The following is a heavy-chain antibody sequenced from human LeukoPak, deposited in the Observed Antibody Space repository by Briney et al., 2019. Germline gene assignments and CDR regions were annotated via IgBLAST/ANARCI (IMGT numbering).Heavy chain of an antibody. Sequence: GGSLRLSCAASGFTFSSYWMNWVRQAPGKGLVWVSRIASDGSSTTYADSVKGRFSISRDNAKNTLYLQMNSLRVEDTAVYYCARDWVYKIDYWGRGTLVTVSS. CDR2: IASDGSST. CDR1: GFTFSSYW. D-gene: IGHD5-24*01. CDR3: ARDWVYKIDY. V-gene: IGHV3-74*01. J-gene: IGHJ4*02.